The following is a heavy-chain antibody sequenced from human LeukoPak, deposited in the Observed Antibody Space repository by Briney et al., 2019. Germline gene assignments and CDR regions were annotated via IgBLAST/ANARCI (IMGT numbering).Heavy chain of an antibody. CDR2: ISACNGNR. J-gene: IGHJ6*03. CDR1: GYTFTSYG. V-gene: IGHV1-18*01. Sequence: ASVKVSCKASGYTFTSYGISWVRQAPGQGLEWMGWISACNGNRNHAQRLQGRVTMTTDTSTSTAYMELRSLRSDDTAVYYCARVDYVPSYYYYYMDVWGKGTTVTVSS. D-gene: IGHD4/OR15-4a*01. CDR3: ARVDYVPSYYYYYMDV.